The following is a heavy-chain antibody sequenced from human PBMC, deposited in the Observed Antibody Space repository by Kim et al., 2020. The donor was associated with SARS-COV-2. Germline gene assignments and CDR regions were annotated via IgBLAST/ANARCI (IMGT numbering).Heavy chain of an antibody. V-gene: IGHV3-48*02. CDR1: GFTFSSYS. J-gene: IGHJ4*02. CDR3: ASSRKYYDILTGYLRGLDFDY. Sequence: GGSLRLSSVASGFTFSSYSMNWVRQDPGKGLEWVSYISSSSSTIYYADSVKGRLTISRDNAKNSLYLQMNSLRDEDTAVYYCASSRKYYDILTGYLRGLDFDYWGQRTLVTVSS. D-gene: IGHD3-9*01. CDR2: ISSSSSTI.